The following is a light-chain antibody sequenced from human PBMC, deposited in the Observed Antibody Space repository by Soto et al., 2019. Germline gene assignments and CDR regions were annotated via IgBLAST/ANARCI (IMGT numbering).Light chain of an antibody. CDR2: EVS. J-gene: IGLJ1*01. Sequence: QSVLTQPASVSGSPGQSITISCTGTSSDVGDYNYVSWYQQHPGKAPKLMIYEVSNRPSGVSNRFSGSKSGNTASLTISGLQAKDEADYYCSSYASSSTLYVFGTGTKLTVL. CDR3: SSYASSSTLYV. CDR1: SSDVGDYNY. V-gene: IGLV2-14*01.